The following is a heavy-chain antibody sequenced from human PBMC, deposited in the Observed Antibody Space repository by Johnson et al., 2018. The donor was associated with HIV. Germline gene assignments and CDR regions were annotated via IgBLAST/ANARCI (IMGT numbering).Heavy chain of an antibody. CDR3: ARSWELGETAFDI. Sequence: EVQLVESGGGVVQPGGSLRLSCAASGFTFDDYAMHWVRQAPGKGLEWVSGISWNSGNIGYADSVKGRFTISRDNAKNSLYLQMNSLRAEDTAVYYCARSWELGETAFDIWGQGTMVTVSS. D-gene: IGHD1-26*01. J-gene: IGHJ3*02. V-gene: IGHV3-9*01. CDR1: GFTFDDYA. CDR2: ISWNSGNI.